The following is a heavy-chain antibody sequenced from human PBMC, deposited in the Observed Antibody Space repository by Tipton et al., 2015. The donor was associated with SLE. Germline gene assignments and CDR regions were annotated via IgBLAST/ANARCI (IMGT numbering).Heavy chain of an antibody. Sequence: SLRLSCAASGFTFRLYWMHWVRQAPGRGLEWVAVMSYDGSNKYYADSVKGRFTISRDNSKNTLYLQMNSLRAEDTAVYYCAKDPQVVAASYYFDYWGQGTLVTVSS. V-gene: IGHV3-30*18. CDR1: GFTFRLYW. J-gene: IGHJ4*02. CDR2: MSYDGSNK. D-gene: IGHD2-15*01. CDR3: AKDPQVVAASYYFDY.